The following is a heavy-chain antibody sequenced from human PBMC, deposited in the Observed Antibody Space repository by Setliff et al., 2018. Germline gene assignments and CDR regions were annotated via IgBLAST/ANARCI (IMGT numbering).Heavy chain of an antibody. CDR3: ARDADNYDTSENPIFDY. Sequence: ASVKVSCKASGYTFTNYGISWVRQAPGQGLEWMAYINAYNGDTYYAENLQVRVTVSTDTSTTTTYMELRNLGSDDTAVYYCARDADNYDTSENPIFDYWGQGTLVTV. V-gene: IGHV1-18*01. CDR1: GYTFTNYG. J-gene: IGHJ4*02. D-gene: IGHD3-22*01. CDR2: INAYNGDT.